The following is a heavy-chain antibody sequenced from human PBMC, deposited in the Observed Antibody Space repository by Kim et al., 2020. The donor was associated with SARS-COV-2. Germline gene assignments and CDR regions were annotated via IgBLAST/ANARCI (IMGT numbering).Heavy chain of an antibody. V-gene: IGHV3-66*01. CDR3: GRDRYRFYFAY. J-gene: IGHJ4*02. D-gene: IGHD5-18*01. Sequence: YADYVEVRFTISRNTSKTMLYLQMNSLRAENTAVYYCGRDRYRFYFAYWGQGTLVTVSS.